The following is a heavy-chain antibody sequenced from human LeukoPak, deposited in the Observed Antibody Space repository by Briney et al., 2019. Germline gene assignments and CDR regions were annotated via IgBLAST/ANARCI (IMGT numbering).Heavy chain of an antibody. J-gene: IGHJ4*02. V-gene: IGHV4-34*01. Sequence: ASETLSLTCAVYGGSFSGYYWSWIRQPPGKGLEWIGEINHSGSTNSNPSLKSRATISVDTSKNQFSLKLSSVTAADTAVYYCARGHGYYYDSSGYVDYWGQGTLVTVSS. CDR3: ARGHGYYYDSSGYVDY. D-gene: IGHD3-22*01. CDR2: INHSGST. CDR1: GGSFSGYY.